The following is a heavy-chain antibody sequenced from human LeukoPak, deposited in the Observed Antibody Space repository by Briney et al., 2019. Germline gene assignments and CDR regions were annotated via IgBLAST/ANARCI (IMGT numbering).Heavy chain of an antibody. Sequence: SVKVSCKASGGTFSSYAISWVRQAPGQGLEWMGRIIPILGIANYAQKFQGRVTITADKSTSTAYMELSSLRSEDTAVYYCARDLGDYYFDYWGQGTLVTVSP. V-gene: IGHV1-69*04. CDR1: GGTFSSYA. D-gene: IGHD2-21*02. CDR3: ARDLGDYYFDY. J-gene: IGHJ4*02. CDR2: IIPILGIA.